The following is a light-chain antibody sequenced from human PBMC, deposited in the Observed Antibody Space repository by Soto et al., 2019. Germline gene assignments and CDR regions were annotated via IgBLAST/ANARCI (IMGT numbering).Light chain of an antibody. Sequence: DIQMTQSPSFLSASVGDRVTITCQASQDVSTFLNWYQQKPGKAPKLLIYDASNLETGVPPRFSGSGSGTDFTLTISNLQSEDIATYYCQQYLNLPPSFGQGTKVAIK. CDR1: QDVSTF. CDR3: QQYLNLPPS. V-gene: IGKV1-33*01. CDR2: DAS. J-gene: IGKJ2*01.